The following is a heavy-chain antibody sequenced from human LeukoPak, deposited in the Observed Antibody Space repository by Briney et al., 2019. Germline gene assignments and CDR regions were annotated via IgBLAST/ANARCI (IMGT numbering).Heavy chain of an antibody. V-gene: IGHV3-74*01. CDR1: GFTFSKYR. Sequence: GGSLRLSCAASGFTFSKYRTLGVRQAPGKGLESVSRINTNGTVTTYADSVKGRFTVSRDNADNTMFLQMNSVRDEDTAVYYCATKPGLAPLPDSWGQGTPVTVSS. CDR2: INTNGTVT. D-gene: IGHD1-14*01. J-gene: IGHJ4*02. CDR3: ATKPGLAPLPDS.